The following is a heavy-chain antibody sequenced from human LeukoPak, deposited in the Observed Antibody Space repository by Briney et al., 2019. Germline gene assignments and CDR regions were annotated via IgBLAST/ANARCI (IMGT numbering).Heavy chain of an antibody. Sequence: GGSLRLSCAASGFTFSSYSMNWVRQAPGKGLEWVSSISSSSSYIYYADSVKGRFTISRDNAKNSLYLQMNSLRAEDTAVYYCARVGRSYGGLKAFDSWGQGTMVTVSS. D-gene: IGHD1-26*01. CDR1: GFTFSSYS. J-gene: IGHJ3*02. CDR3: ARVGRSYGGLKAFDS. CDR2: ISSSSSYI. V-gene: IGHV3-21*01.